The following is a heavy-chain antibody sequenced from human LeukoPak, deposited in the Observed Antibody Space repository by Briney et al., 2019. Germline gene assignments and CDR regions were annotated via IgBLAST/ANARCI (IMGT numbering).Heavy chain of an antibody. CDR1: GGSISSSSYY. V-gene: IGHV4-39*07. D-gene: IGHD1-26*01. J-gene: IGHJ4*02. CDR3: ARGGSYFSYFDY. CDR2: IYYSGST. Sequence: SETLSLTCTVSGGSISSSSYYWGWIRQPPEKGLEWIGSIYYSGSTYYNPSLKSQVTISVDTSKNQFSLKLRSVTAADTAVYYCARGGSYFSYFDYWGQGTLVTVSS.